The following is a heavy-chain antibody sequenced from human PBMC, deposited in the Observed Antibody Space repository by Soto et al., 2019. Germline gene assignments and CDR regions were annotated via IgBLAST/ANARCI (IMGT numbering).Heavy chain of an antibody. Sequence: QLQLQESGSGLVKPSQTLSLTCTVSGGSIRTGGYSWSWIRQPPGKGREWIGNTYHSGNPYYNPSLQXXVXVSVDGSKTQFSLKVSSVTAADTAVYYCAREDYGDYGGYFDYWGQGSLVTVSS. CDR2: TYHSGNP. CDR3: AREDYGDYGGYFDY. D-gene: IGHD4-17*01. V-gene: IGHV4-30-2*01. J-gene: IGHJ4*02. CDR1: GGSIRTGGYS.